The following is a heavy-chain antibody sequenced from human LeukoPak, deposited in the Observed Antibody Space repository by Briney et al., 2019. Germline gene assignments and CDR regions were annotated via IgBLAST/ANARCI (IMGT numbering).Heavy chain of an antibody. V-gene: IGHV3-23*01. Sequence: HSGGSLRLPCAASGFTFSIYAMSGAPQAPGKGREGVSAISGSGGSTYYADSVKGRFTISRDNSKDTLYLQMNSLRAEDTAVYYGAKEMSGSSGGDYWGQGTLVTVSS. CDR3: AKEMSGSSGGDY. CDR2: ISGSGGST. J-gene: IGHJ4*02. CDR1: GFTFSIYA. D-gene: IGHD6-19*01.